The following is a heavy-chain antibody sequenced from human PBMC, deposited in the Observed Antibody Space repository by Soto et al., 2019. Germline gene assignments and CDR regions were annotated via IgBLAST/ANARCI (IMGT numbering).Heavy chain of an antibody. CDR1: GFTFSDYY. V-gene: IGHV3-11*05. CDR3: ARESTVTTFSVDY. CDR2: ISSSSSYT. J-gene: IGHJ4*02. D-gene: IGHD4-17*01. Sequence: QVQLVESGGGLVKPGGSLRLSCAASGFTFSDYYMSWIRQAPGKGLEWVSYISSSSSYTNYADSVKGRFTISRDNAKNSLYLQMNSLRAEDTAVYYCARESTVTTFSVDYWGQGTLVTVSS.